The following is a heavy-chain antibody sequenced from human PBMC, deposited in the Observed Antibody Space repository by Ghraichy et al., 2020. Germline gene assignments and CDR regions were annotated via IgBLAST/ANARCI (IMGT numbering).Heavy chain of an antibody. CDR2: IYYSGST. D-gene: IGHD3-9*01. Sequence: SETLSLTCTVSGGSISSYYWSWIRQPPGKGLEWIGYIYYSGSTNYNPSLKSRVTISVDTSKNQFSLKLSSVTAADTAVYYCARAGRTRDDILTGYYKSEAFDIWGQGTMVTVSS. CDR3: ARAGRTRDDILTGYYKSEAFDI. J-gene: IGHJ3*02. CDR1: GGSISSYY. V-gene: IGHV4-59*01.